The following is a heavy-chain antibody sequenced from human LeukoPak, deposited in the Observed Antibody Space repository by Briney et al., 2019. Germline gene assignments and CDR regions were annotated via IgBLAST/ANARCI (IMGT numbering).Heavy chain of an antibody. CDR1: GYTLTELS. Sequence: ASAKVSCKVSGYTLTELSMHWVRQAPGKGLEWMGGFDPEDGETIYAQKFQGRVTMTEDTSTDTAYMELSSLRSEDTAVYYCATWGGGATTPVDGMDVWGQGTTVTVSS. CDR3: ATWGGGATTPVDGMDV. CDR2: FDPEDGET. D-gene: IGHD1-26*01. V-gene: IGHV1-24*01. J-gene: IGHJ6*02.